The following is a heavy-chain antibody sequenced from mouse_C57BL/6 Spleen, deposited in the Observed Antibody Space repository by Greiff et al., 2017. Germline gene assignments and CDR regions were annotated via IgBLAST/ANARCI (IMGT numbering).Heavy chain of an antibody. D-gene: IGHD1-1*01. CDR3: AREDPYSYYGG. J-gene: IGHJ1*03. Sequence: EVQLQQSGPGLVKPSPSLSLTCSVTGYSITSGYYWNWIRQFPGNKLEWMGFISYDGSNNYNPSLKNQIAITRDTSKIQFFLKLTSETTEDTATYYCAREDPYSYYGGWGTGATVTVAT. CDR2: ISYDGSN. V-gene: IGHV3-6*01. CDR1: GYSITSGYY.